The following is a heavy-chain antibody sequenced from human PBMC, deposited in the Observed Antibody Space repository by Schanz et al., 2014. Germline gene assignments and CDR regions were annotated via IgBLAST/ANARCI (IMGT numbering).Heavy chain of an antibody. V-gene: IGHV1-18*01. CDR3: VRVPSRDVSFDL. D-gene: IGHD3-16*01. CDR1: GYTFTCYG. J-gene: IGHJ2*01. CDR2: ITAYNGDT. Sequence: QVQLVQSGAEVKKPGASVKVSCKASGYTFTCYGISWVRQAPGQGLEWMGWITAYNGDTNYALKLQGRVTMTTDTSTGTAYMELRSLRSDDTAHYYCVRVPSRDVSFDLWGRGTLVTVSS.